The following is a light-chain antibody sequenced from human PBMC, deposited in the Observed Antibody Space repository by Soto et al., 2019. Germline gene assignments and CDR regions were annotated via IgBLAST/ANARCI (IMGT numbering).Light chain of an antibody. Sequence: EMVLTQSQGTLSLSPGGRATPPCRTSQSVTDNYLSWYQQRPGQAPRLLIYGTSSRATGIPDRFSGSRSGTDFTLTISRLEPEDSAVYYCQHYGNSPTFGQGTKVDIK. J-gene: IGKJ1*01. CDR1: QSVTDNY. CDR2: GTS. V-gene: IGKV3-20*01. CDR3: QHYGNSPT.